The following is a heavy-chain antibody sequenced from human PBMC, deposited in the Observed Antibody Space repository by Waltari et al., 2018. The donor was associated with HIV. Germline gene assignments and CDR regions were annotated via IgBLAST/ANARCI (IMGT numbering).Heavy chain of an antibody. Sequence: QLQLQASGPGLVKPPETLSLTCTVPGGSISSSRYYWGWIRQPPGKGLEWIGSIYYSGSTYYNPSLKSRVTISVDTSKNQFSLKLSSVTAADTAVYYCARDRRITMLSYWGQGTLVTVSS. J-gene: IGHJ4*02. CDR3: ARDRRITMLSY. V-gene: IGHV4-39*07. CDR1: GGSISSSRYY. CDR2: IYYSGST. D-gene: IGHD3-3*01.